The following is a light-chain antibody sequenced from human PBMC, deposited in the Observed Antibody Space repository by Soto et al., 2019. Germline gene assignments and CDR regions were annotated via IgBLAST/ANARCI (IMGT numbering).Light chain of an antibody. Sequence: QSVLTQPPSASGSPGHSVTIFCTGTSSDVGDYNYVSWYQQHPGKAPKLMIYEVIKRPSGVPDRFSASKSGNTASLTVSGLQAEDEADYYCSSYAGSNNFVFGTGTKVTVL. CDR1: SSDVGDYNY. CDR2: EVI. CDR3: SSYAGSNNFV. J-gene: IGLJ1*01. V-gene: IGLV2-8*01.